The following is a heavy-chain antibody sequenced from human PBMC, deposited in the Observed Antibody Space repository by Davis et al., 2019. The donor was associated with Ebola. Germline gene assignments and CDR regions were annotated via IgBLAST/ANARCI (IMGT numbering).Heavy chain of an antibody. D-gene: IGHD1-26*01. V-gene: IGHV3-49*04. J-gene: IGHJ4*02. Sequence: GGSLRLSCTTSGFTFGAYALSWVRQAPGKGLEWVGLIRSKAYSRTTEYATSVGGRFTISRDDSYSVAYLAMNRLKPEDTAMYYCTRDHPLGWELQGEDYFDYWGQGTLVTVSS. CDR2: IRSKAYSRTT. CDR1: GFTFGAYA. CDR3: TRDHPLGWELQGEDYFDY.